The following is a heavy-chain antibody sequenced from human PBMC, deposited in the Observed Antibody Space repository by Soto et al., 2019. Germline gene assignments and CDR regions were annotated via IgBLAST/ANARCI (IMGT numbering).Heavy chain of an antibody. CDR1: GGTFSSYA. Sequence: QVQLVQSGAEVKKPGSSVKVSCKASGGTFSSYAISWVRQAPGQGLEWMGGIIPIFGTANYAQKCQGRVTITADESTSTAYMELSSLRSEDTAVYYCARDSSGYYRGLSAFDIWGQGTMVTVSS. J-gene: IGHJ3*02. D-gene: IGHD3-22*01. CDR3: ARDSSGYYRGLSAFDI. V-gene: IGHV1-69*01. CDR2: IIPIFGTA.